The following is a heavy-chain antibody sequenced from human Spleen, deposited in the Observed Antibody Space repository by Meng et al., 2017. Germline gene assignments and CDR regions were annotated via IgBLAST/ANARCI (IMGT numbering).Heavy chain of an antibody. V-gene: IGHV6-1*01. D-gene: IGHD6-19*01. CDR1: GDSVSSNTAA. CDR2: TYYRSIWCT. Sequence: QVQLHQSGPGLVKPSQPLSPPCAISGDSVSSNTAAWNWFRQSPSRGLEWLGRTYYRSIWCTDYVPSVKGRITVNPDTSRNQFSLHLTSVTPDDTAIYYCARDPGWTLDCWGQGILVTVSS. CDR3: ARDPGWTLDC. J-gene: IGHJ4*02.